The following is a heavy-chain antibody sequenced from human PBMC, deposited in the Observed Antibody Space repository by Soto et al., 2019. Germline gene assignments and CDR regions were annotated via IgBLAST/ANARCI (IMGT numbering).Heavy chain of an antibody. Sequence: GGSVRLSCAASGFTFSIYSMNWVRQAPGKGLEWVSSISSSSSYIYYADSVKGRFTISRDNAKNSLYLQMNSLRAEDTAVYYCARAKDYYDSSGYYYFDYWGQGTLVTVSS. V-gene: IGHV3-21*01. CDR2: ISSSSSYI. D-gene: IGHD3-22*01. CDR1: GFTFSIYS. J-gene: IGHJ4*02. CDR3: ARAKDYYDSSGYYYFDY.